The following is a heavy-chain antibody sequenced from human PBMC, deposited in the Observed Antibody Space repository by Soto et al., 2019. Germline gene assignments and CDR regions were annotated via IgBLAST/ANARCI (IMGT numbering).Heavy chain of an antibody. D-gene: IGHD6-6*01. CDR2: ISGTGGST. CDR1: GFTFSSYA. CDR3: AKDRSIFNSDGGGFEK. V-gene: IGHV3-23*01. Sequence: AQLLESGGGLVQPGGSLRLSCAASGFTFSSYAMSWVRQAPGKGLEWVSGISGTGGSTYYADSVKGRFTICRDNSKNTLYLQMSSLRAGDTALYYCAKDRSIFNSDGGGFEKWGKGTLVTVSS. J-gene: IGHJ4*01.